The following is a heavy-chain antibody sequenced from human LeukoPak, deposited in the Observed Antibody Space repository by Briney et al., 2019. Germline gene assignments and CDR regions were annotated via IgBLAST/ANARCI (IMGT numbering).Heavy chain of an antibody. Sequence: HPGGSLRLSCAASGFTFSSYEMNWVRQAPGKGLEWVSYISSSGSTIYYADSVKGRFTISRDNAKNSLYLQMNSLRAEDTAVYYCVRGMEIATMEYFDYCGQGTLVTVSS. CDR2: ISSSGSTI. CDR3: VRGMEIATMEYFDY. D-gene: IGHD5-24*01. J-gene: IGHJ4*02. CDR1: GFTFSSYE. V-gene: IGHV3-48*03.